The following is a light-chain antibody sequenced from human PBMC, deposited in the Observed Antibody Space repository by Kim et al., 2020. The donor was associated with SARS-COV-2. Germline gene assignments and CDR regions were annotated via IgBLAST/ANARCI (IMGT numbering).Light chain of an antibody. V-gene: IGKV1-5*01. CDR2: DAS. CDR3: QEYKSNSWT. Sequence: GDRVTITCRASQCISIWLGWYQQTPGKAPNRLIYDASNLESGVPSRFSGSGSGTEFTLTISSLQPDDFATYYCQEYKSNSWTFGQGTTVDIK. J-gene: IGKJ1*01. CDR1: QCISIW.